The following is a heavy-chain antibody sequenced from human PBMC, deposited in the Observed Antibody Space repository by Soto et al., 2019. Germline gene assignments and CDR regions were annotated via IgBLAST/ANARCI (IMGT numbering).Heavy chain of an antibody. CDR2: IYYSGST. V-gene: IGHV4-39*01. Sequence: SETLSLTCSVSGGSISTSDYYWGWIRQSPGKGLEWIGTIYYSGSTYYNPSLRSRVTISVDTSKNHFSLKLSSVTAADTAVYFCARLYCSSTTCAKLGIIDYWGQGTQVTVSS. J-gene: IGHJ4*02. D-gene: IGHD2-2*01. CDR3: ARLYCSSTTCAKLGIIDY. CDR1: GGSISTSDYY.